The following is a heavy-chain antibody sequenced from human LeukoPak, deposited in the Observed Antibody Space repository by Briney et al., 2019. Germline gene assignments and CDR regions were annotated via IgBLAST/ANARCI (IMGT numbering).Heavy chain of an antibody. Sequence: GGSLRLSCAVSGFTFTSYWMHWVRQAPGKGLVWVSRINSDGSSTDYADSVKGRFTVSRDNAKNTLYLQMNSLRAEDTAVYYCARDHSGLLDYWGQGTLVTVSS. J-gene: IGHJ4*02. D-gene: IGHD3-10*01. V-gene: IGHV3-74*01. CDR2: INSDGSST. CDR1: GFTFTSYW. CDR3: ARDHSGLLDY.